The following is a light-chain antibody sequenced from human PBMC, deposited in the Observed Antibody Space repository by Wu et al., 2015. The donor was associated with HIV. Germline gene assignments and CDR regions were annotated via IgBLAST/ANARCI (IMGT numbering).Light chain of an antibody. CDR1: QSVGID. V-gene: IGKV3-15*01. CDR3: QQYNYWPRT. CDR2: GVS. Sequence: EIVMTQSPVTLSVSPGERATLSCGTSQSVGIDLAWYQQKPGQAPRLLIYGVSTRATGLPARFSGSGSGTDFSLTISSLQSEDFAVYYCQQYNYWPRTFGQGTKVEI. J-gene: IGKJ1*01.